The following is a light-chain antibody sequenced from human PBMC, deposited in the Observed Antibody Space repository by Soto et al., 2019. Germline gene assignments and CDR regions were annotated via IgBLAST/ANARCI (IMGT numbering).Light chain of an antibody. CDR3: SSCTTGTTLV. Sequence: QSALTQAPSASGSPGQSVTISWTGTSTDVDDYNYVSWYQQHPGKAPKLMIYEVTKRPSGVPDRFSGSKSGNTASLTVSGLQAEDEADYYCSSCTTGTTLVFGIGTKAIVL. V-gene: IGLV2-8*01. J-gene: IGLJ1*01. CDR2: EVT. CDR1: STDVDDYNY.